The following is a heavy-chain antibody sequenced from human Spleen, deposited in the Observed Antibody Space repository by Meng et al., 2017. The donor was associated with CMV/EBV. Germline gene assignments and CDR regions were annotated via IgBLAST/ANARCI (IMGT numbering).Heavy chain of an antibody. CDR3: ARDPIDLAAFGHNWFDP. CDR1: TFISYY. CDR2: INPSGGTT. D-gene: IGHD6-13*01. J-gene: IGHJ5*02. Sequence: TFISYYIHWVRQAPGQGLEWMGIINPSGGTTTYAQKFEGRVTMTRDTSTSTVYMELSSLRSEDTAVYYCARDPIDLAAFGHNWFDPWGQGTLVTVSS. V-gene: IGHV1-46*01.